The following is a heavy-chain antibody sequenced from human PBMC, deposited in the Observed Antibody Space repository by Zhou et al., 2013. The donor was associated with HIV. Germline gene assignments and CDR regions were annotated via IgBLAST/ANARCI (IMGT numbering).Heavy chain of an antibody. V-gene: IGHV1-18*01. CDR3: ARDRSILLWTYFDY. D-gene: IGHD5-18*01. Sequence: QVQLVQSGAEVKKPGSSVKVSCKTSGVTSTSHTVSWVRQAPGQGLEWMGWISAYNGNTNYAQKLQGRVSMTTDTSTNTAYMELRSLRSDDTAVYYCARDRSILLWTYFDYVGPGNPGHRLL. CDR1: GVTSTSHT. J-gene: IGHJ4*02. CDR2: ISAYNGNT.